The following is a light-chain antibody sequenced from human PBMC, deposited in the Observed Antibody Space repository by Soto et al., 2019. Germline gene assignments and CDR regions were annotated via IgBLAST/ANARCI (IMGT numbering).Light chain of an antibody. CDR2: GTS. Sequence: IVMTQSPGTLSLSPGERATLSCRASQSVRSSYLAWYQQRPGQAPRLLIYGTSTRATGIPDRFSGSGSGADFTLTISSLQSEDFAVYYCQQYNDWPRTFGQGTKVDIK. CDR3: QQYNDWPRT. J-gene: IGKJ1*01. CDR1: QSVRSSY. V-gene: IGKV3D-15*01.